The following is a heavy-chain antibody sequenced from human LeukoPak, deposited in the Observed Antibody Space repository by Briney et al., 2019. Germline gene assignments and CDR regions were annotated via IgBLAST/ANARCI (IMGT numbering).Heavy chain of an antibody. D-gene: IGHD5-24*01. Sequence: SETLSLTCTVSGGSISSGGYYWGWIRQPPGKGLEWIGSFYQTGSTYYNSSLKSRVTISVDTSKNQFSLKLTSVTAADTAVYYCATRTDVEMTTSKDYWGQGTLVTVSP. V-gene: IGHV4-39*07. CDR3: ATRTDVEMTTSKDY. J-gene: IGHJ4*02. CDR1: GGSISSGGYY. CDR2: FYQTGST.